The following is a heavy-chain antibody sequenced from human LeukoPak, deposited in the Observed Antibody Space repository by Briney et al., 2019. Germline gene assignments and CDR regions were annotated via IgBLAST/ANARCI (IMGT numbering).Heavy chain of an antibody. V-gene: IGHV3-15*01. CDR3: ITQYFDY. CDR1: VFTFSTAW. Sequence: GGSLRLSCAASVFTFSTAWMNWVRQAPGKGLEWVGRIKTKSDGGTTDYAAPVKGRFTISRDDSKNTVFLQMNSLKTEDTAFYYCITQYFDYWGQGTLVTVSS. D-gene: IGHD4-11*01. J-gene: IGHJ4*02. CDR2: IKTKSDGGTT.